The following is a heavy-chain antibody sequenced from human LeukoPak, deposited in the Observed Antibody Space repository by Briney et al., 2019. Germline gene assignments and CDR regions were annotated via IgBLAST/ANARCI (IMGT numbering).Heavy chain of an antibody. D-gene: IGHD3-10*01. V-gene: IGHV1-69*02. CDR3: ARVSRTTIVRGIITFDY. CDR1: GGTFSSYT. CDR2: IIPILGIA. J-gene: IGHJ4*02. Sequence: SVKVSCKASGGTFSSYTISWVRQAPGQGREWMGRIIPILGIANYAQKFQDRVTITADDSTSTAYMELSSVRSEDTAVYYCARVSRTTIVRGIITFDYWGQGTLVTVSS.